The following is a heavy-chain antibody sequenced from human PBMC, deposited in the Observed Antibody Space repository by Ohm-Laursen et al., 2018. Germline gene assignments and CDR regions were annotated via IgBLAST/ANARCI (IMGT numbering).Heavy chain of an antibody. CDR2: MNPNSGNT. CDR1: GYTFTSYD. D-gene: IGHD1-1*01. CDR3: ARARGNWKRDYYYAMDV. J-gene: IGHJ6*02. Sequence: ASVKVSCNVSGYTFTSYDINWVRQATGQGLQWMGWMNPNSGNTGYVQKFQGRVTMTRNTSISTAYMELSSLRSEDTAVYYCARARGNWKRDYYYAMDVWGQGTTVTVSS. V-gene: IGHV1-8*01.